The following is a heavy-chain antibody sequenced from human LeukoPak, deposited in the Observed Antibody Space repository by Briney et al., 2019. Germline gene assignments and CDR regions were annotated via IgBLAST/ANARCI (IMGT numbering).Heavy chain of an antibody. CDR1: GFTFSSYA. CDR2: ISYDGSNK. CDR3: ARSQLTGIAVAGINY. J-gene: IGHJ4*02. Sequence: PGRSLRLSCAASGFTFSSYAMHWVRQAPGKGLEWVAVISYDGSNKYYADSVKGRFTISRDNPKNTLYLQMNSLRAEDTAVYYCARSQLTGIAVAGINYWGQGTLVTVSS. V-gene: IGHV3-30-3*01. D-gene: IGHD6-19*01.